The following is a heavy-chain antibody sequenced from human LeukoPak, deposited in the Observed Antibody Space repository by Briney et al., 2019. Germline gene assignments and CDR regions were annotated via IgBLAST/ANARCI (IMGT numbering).Heavy chain of an antibody. Sequence: GGSLRLSCAASGFTFSNHWMHWVRQVPGKGLVWVSRSDGGGSSTSYADSVKGRFSISGDNAKSTLYLQMNSLTVEDTAVYYCAKTDPPRGLSNNWFDPWGQGTPVTVSS. CDR2: SDGGGSST. CDR3: AKTDPPRGLSNNWFDP. D-gene: IGHD2/OR15-2a*01. J-gene: IGHJ5*02. V-gene: IGHV3-74*01. CDR1: GFTFSNHW.